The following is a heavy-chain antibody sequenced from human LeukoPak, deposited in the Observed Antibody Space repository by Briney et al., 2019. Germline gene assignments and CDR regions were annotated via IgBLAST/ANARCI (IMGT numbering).Heavy chain of an antibody. Sequence: SVKVSCKASGGTFSSYAISWVRQAPGQGLEWMGGIIPIFGTANYAQKFQGRVTITADESTSTAYMELSSLRSGETGVYYCARVGAICSSTSCYHYFQHWGQGTLVTVSS. CDR1: GGTFSSYA. CDR3: ARVGAICSSTSCYHYFQH. J-gene: IGHJ1*01. D-gene: IGHD2-2*01. V-gene: IGHV1-69*13. CDR2: IIPIFGTA.